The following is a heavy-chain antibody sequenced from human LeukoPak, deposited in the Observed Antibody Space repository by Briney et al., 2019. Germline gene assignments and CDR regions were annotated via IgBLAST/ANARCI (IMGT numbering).Heavy chain of an antibody. J-gene: IGHJ3*02. CDR3: ARENINAFDI. V-gene: IGHV3-48*01. Sequence: QPGGSLRLSCAASGFTFSSYSLNWVRQAPGKGLEWLSYISSRGSIIYYADSVKGRFTISRDNAKNSLYLQMNSLRAEDTAVYYCARENINAFDIWGQGTMVTVSS. D-gene: IGHD2/OR15-2a*01. CDR1: GFTFSSYS. CDR2: ISSRGSII.